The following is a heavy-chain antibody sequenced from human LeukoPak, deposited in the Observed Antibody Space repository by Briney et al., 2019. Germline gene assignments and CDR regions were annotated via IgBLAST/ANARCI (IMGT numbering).Heavy chain of an antibody. Sequence: PGRSLRLSCAASGFTFSSYAMHWVRQAPGKGLEWVAVISYDGSNKYYADSVKGRFTISRDNSKNTLYLQMNSLRAEDTAVYYCAREGHPPPNIATHNWFDPWGQGTLVTVSS. V-gene: IGHV3-30-3*01. D-gene: IGHD5-12*01. CDR1: GFTFSSYA. CDR2: ISYDGSNK. CDR3: AREGHPPPNIATHNWFDP. J-gene: IGHJ5*02.